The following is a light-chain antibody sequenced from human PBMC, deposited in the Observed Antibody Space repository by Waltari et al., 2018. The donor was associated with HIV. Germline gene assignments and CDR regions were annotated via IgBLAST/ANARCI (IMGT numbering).Light chain of an antibody. J-gene: IGKJ1*01. CDR3: HQYDSLPGT. V-gene: IGKV3-20*01. CDR1: QTLTSNS. CDR2: GAS. Sequence: IVLTQSPGTLSLSPGESGTLSCNASQTLTSNSLAWYQQKVGQPPRLLIFGASRTATSTPDMISGSASRADFTLTIRRLEPEDFAVYCWHQYDSLPGTFGQGTRVEIK.